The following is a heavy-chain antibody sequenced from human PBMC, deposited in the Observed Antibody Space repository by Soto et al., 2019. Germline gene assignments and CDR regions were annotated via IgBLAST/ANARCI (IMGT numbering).Heavy chain of an antibody. CDR3: ARVPADPYGDYGPFDY. D-gene: IGHD4-17*01. V-gene: IGHV5-51*01. J-gene: IGHJ4*02. CDR1: GYSFTSYW. CDR2: IYPGDSDT. Sequence: GESLKISCKGSGYSFTSYWIGWVRQMPGKGLEWMGIIYPGDSDTRYSPSFQGQVTISADKSISTAYLQWSSLKASDTAMYYCARVPADPYGDYGPFDYWGQGTLVTVSS.